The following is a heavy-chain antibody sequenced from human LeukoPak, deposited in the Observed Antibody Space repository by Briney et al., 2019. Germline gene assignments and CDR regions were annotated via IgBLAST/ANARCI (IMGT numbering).Heavy chain of an antibody. D-gene: IGHD3-10*01. CDR2: IYYSGST. V-gene: IGHV4-59*08. J-gene: IGHJ4*02. CDR1: GGSISSYY. CDR3: ARLAYYYGSGSYYYYFDY. Sequence: PSETLSLTCTVSGGSISSYYWSWIRQPPGKGLEWIGYIYYSGSTNYNPSLKSRVTISVGTSKNQFSLKLSSVTAADTAVYYCARLAYYYGSGSYYYYFDYWGQGTLVTVSS.